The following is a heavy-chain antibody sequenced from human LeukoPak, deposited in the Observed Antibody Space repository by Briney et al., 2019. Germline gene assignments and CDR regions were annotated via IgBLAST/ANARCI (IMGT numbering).Heavy chain of an antibody. J-gene: IGHJ5*02. CDR2: ISYDGSNK. V-gene: IGHV3-30*18. CDR3: AKEGGSGGYYNEYDWFDP. D-gene: IGHD3-10*01. CDR1: GFTFSTYG. Sequence: PGGSLRLSCAASGFTFSTYGMHWVRQAPGKGLEWVAVISYDGSNKYYADSVKGRFTISRDNSKNTLYLQMNSLRAEDTAVYYCAKEGGSGGYYNEYDWFDPWGQGTLVAVSS.